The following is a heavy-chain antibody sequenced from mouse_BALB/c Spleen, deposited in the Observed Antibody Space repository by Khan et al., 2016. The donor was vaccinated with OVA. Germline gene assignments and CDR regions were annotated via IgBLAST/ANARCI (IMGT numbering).Heavy chain of an antibody. J-gene: IGHJ2*01. CDR3: ARGNWAY. Sequence: EVELVESGGGLVQPGGSRKLSCAASGFTFSSSGMHWVRQAPEKGLEWVAYINSGSSTIYYADPVKGRFTISRDNPKNTLFLQMTSLRSEDTAMYYCARGNWAYWGQGTTLTVSS. CDR1: GFTFSSSG. D-gene: IGHD4-1*01. V-gene: IGHV5-17*02. CDR2: INSGSSTI.